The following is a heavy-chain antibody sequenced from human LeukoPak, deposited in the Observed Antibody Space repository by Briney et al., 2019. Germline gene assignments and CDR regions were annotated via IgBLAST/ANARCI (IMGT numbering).Heavy chain of an antibody. V-gene: IGHV3-66*02. D-gene: IGHD6-19*01. CDR1: GFTVSSNY. CDR2: IYSGGST. Sequence: GGSLRLSCAASGFTVSSNYMSWVRQAPGKGLEWVSVIYSGGSTYYADSVKGRFTISGDNSKNTLYLQMNSLRAEDTAVYYCARDAWDIAVAGDLDYWGQGTLVTVSS. CDR3: ARDAWDIAVAGDLDY. J-gene: IGHJ4*02.